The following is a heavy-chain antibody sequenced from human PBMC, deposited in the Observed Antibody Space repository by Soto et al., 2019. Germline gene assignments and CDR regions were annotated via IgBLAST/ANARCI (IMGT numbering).Heavy chain of an antibody. CDR2: ISGSGGST. CDR3: AKDSLRSDCWRVYYPYYYHYYGIAF. D-gene: IGHD3-3*01. Sequence: GGSLRLSCSASVFTFSSYAMSWVRQAPGKGLEWVSAISGSGGSTYYADSVKGRFTISRDNSKNTLYLQMNSLRAEDTAVYYCAKDSLRSDCWRVYYPYYYHYYGIAFRGQRNTVTV. J-gene: IGHJ6*02. V-gene: IGHV3-23*01. CDR1: VFTFSSYA.